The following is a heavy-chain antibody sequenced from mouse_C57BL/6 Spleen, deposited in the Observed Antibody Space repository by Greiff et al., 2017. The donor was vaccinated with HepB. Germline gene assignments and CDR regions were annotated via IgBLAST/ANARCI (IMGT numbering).Heavy chain of an antibody. V-gene: IGHV5-17*01. J-gene: IGHJ2*01. CDR3: ARPLYYGNGGYYFDY. CDR1: GFTFSDYG. Sequence: VQLKESGGGLVKPGGSLKLSCAASGFTFSDYGMHWVRQAPEKGLEWVAYISSGSSTIYYADTVKGRFTISRDNAKNTLFLQMTSLRSEDTAMYYCARPLYYGNGGYYFDYWGQGTTLTVSS. D-gene: IGHD2-1*01. CDR2: ISSGSSTI.